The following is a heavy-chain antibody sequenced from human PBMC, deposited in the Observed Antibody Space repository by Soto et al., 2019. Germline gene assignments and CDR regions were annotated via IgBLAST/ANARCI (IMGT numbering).Heavy chain of an antibody. CDR1: GFTFSDSA. J-gene: IGHJ4*02. Sequence: EVQLVESGGGLVQPGGSLKLSCAASGFTFSDSAMXXVXXXXXXXLEWVGRIRNKTTTFAKAYAASVEGRFTISRXXXXXXXXXXXXXXXXXXXAXYYXTXGIAARPPGWGQGTLVTVSS. V-gene: IGHV3-73*01. CDR3: TXGIAARPPG. D-gene: IGHD6-6*01. CDR2: IRNKTTTFAK.